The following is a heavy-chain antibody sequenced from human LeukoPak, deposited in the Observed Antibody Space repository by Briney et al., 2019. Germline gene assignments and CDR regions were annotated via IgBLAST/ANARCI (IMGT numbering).Heavy chain of an antibody. Sequence: GGSLRLSCAASGFTFSSYSMNWVRQAPGKGLEWVSSISSSSSYIYYADSVKGRFTISRDNAENSLYLQMNSLRAEDTAVYYCARDGAATVSTFNYWGQGTLVTVSS. CDR3: ARDGAATVSTFNY. D-gene: IGHD4-11*01. CDR2: ISSSSSYI. CDR1: GFTFSSYS. V-gene: IGHV3-21*01. J-gene: IGHJ4*02.